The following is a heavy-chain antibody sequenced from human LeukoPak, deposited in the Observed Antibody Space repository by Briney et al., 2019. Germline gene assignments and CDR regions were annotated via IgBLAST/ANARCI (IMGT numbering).Heavy chain of an antibody. Sequence: PSETLSLTCTVSGGSISSYYWSWIRQPAGKGLEWIGRIYTTGSTNYNPSLKSRVNMSVDTSKNQFSLKLSSVTAADTAVYYCARQVAAAGKAGFDFWGQGTLVTVSS. J-gene: IGHJ4*02. V-gene: IGHV4-4*07. CDR2: IYTTGST. CDR3: ARQVAAAGKAGFDF. D-gene: IGHD6-13*01. CDR1: GGSISSYY.